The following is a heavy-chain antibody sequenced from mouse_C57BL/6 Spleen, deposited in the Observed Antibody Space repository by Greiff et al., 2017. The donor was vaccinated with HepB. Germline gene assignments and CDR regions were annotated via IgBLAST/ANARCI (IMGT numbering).Heavy chain of an antibody. V-gene: IGHV1-82*01. Sequence: VKLVESGPELVKPGASVKISCKASGYAFSSSWMNWVKQRPGKGLEWIGRIYPGDGDTNYNGKFKGKATLTADKSSSTAYMQLSSLTSEDSAVYFCARNYGGYAMDYWGQGTSVTVSS. CDR3: ARNYGGYAMDY. CDR1: GYAFSSSW. J-gene: IGHJ4*01. CDR2: IYPGDGDT. D-gene: IGHD2-1*01.